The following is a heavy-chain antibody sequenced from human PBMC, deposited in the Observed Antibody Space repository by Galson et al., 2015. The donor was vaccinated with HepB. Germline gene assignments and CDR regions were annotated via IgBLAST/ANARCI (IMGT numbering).Heavy chain of an antibody. J-gene: IGHJ4*02. Sequence: SLRLSCAASGFTFSSYWMSWVRQAPGKGLEWVANIKQDGSEKYYVDSVKGRFTISRDNAKNSLYLQMNSLRAEDTAVYYCARGLYGSGRWVGDYWGQGTLVTVSS. V-gene: IGHV3-7*03. CDR1: GFTFSSYW. CDR2: IKQDGSEK. D-gene: IGHD3-10*01. CDR3: ARGLYGSGRWVGDY.